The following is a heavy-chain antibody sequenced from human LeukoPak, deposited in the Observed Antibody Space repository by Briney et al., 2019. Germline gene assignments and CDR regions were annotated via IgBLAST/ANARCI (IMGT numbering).Heavy chain of an antibody. J-gene: IGHJ6*02. V-gene: IGHV3-53*01. CDR2: IQSGGNI. D-gene: IGHD1-1*01. Sequence: GGSRRFSCAASGLSISDQYMSWVRQAPGKGLEWVSIIQSGGNIYYADSVKGRFTISRDNSKNTVYLQMNSLRAEDTAVYYCARDRGYAMDVWGQGTTVTVSS. CDR1: GLSISDQY. CDR3: ARDRGYAMDV.